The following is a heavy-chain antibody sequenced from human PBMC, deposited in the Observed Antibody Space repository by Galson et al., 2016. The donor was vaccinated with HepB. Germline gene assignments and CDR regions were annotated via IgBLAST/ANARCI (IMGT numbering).Heavy chain of an antibody. D-gene: IGHD3-10*01. CDR2: ISADNGNT. V-gene: IGHV1-18*01. J-gene: IGHJ5*02. CDR1: GYTFTSYG. Sequence: SVKVSCKASGYTFTSYGITWVRQAPGQGLEWMGWISADNGNTNYAQKLQGRVTMTTDTSTSTAYMELRSLTSDDTAVYYCVYGSGSYPNNWFDPWGQGTLVTVSS. CDR3: VYGSGSYPNNWFDP.